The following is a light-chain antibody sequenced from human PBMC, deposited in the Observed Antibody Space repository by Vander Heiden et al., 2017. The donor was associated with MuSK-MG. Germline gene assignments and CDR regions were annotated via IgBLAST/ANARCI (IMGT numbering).Light chain of an antibody. J-gene: IGKJ1*01. CDR2: DAS. CDR1: QSISSY. V-gene: IGKV1-39*01. Sequence: QMTHSPSSLSASVGDRVTITCRASQSISSYLNWYQQKPGKGPKLLIYDASNLESGVPSRFSGSGSGTDFTLTISSLQPEDFATYYCQQNDNTPLAFGQGTKVEIK. CDR3: QQNDNTPLA.